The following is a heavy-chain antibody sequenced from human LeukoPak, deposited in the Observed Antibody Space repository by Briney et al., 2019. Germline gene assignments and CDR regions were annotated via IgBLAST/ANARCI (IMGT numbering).Heavy chain of an antibody. D-gene: IGHD3-10*01. Sequence: APVKVSCKASGYTFTGYYMHWVRQAPGQGLEWMGWINPNSGGTNYAQKFQGWVTMTRDTSISTAYMELSRLRSDDTAVYYCARDGGSGSYPVHWGQGTLVTVSS. V-gene: IGHV1-2*04. CDR1: GYTFTGYY. J-gene: IGHJ4*02. CDR2: INPNSGGT. CDR3: ARDGGSGSYPVH.